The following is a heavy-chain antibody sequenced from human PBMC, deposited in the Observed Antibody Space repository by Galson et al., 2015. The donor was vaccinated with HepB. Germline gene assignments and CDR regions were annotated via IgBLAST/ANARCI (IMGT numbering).Heavy chain of an antibody. CDR3: ARDQEYCSGGSCYSGGWFDP. CDR2: ISAYNGNT. CDR1: GYTFTSYG. D-gene: IGHD2-15*01. V-gene: IGHV1-18*01. Sequence: QSGAEVKKPGTSVKVSCKASGYTFTSYGISWVRQAPGQGLEWMGWISAYNGNTNYAQKLQGRVTMTTDTSTSTAYMELRSLRSDDTAVYYCARDQEYCSGGSCYSGGWFDPWGQGTLVTVSS. J-gene: IGHJ5*02.